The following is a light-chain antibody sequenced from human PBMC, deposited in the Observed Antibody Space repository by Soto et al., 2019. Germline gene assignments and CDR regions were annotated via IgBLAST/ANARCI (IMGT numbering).Light chain of an antibody. CDR2: GNS. CDR3: QSYDSSLSAYV. V-gene: IGLV1-40*01. CDR1: SSNIGAGYD. J-gene: IGLJ1*01. Sequence: QLVLAQPPSVPGAPGQKVTISCTGSSSNIGAGYDLHWYQQLPGTAPKLLLYGNSNRPSGVPDRFSGSKSGTSASLAITGLQAEDDADYYCQSYDSSLSAYVFGTGTKVTVL.